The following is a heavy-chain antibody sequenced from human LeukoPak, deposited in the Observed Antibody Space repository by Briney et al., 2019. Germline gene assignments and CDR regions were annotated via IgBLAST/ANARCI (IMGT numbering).Heavy chain of an antibody. Sequence: PGGSLRLSCAASGFTFNTYTMNWVRQAPGKGLEWVSYISGSSGIIDYADSVRGRFTISRDNAKNSLYLQMNSLRAEDTAVYYCARHSGTSQLDFQHWGQGTLVTVSS. D-gene: IGHD2-2*01. V-gene: IGHV3-48*01. CDR3: ARHSGTSQLDFQH. CDR1: GFTFNTYT. J-gene: IGHJ1*01. CDR2: ISGSSGII.